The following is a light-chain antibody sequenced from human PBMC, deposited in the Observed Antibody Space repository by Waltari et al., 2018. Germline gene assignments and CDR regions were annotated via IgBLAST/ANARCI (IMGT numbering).Light chain of an antibody. CDR1: QDILSW. V-gene: IGKV1-12*01. CDR2: GAS. Sequence: DIQMTQSPSSVSASMGDTVTISCRASQDILSWLAWFQQKPGTAPKLLIYGASNLKGGVPSRFSGSGSGTHFTLSISSLHPEDFATYYCQQVHSFPFTFGPGTIVDLK. J-gene: IGKJ3*01. CDR3: QQVHSFPFT.